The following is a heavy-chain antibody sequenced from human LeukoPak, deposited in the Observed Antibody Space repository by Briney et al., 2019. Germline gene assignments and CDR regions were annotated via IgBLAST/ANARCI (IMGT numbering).Heavy chain of an antibody. CDR2: IKQDGSEK. V-gene: IGHV3-7*05. CDR1: GFTLSNYW. Sequence: PGGSLRLSCAASGFTLSNYWMTCVRQAPGKGLEGVANIKQDGSEKYYVDSVKGRFTISRDNAKNSLYLQMNSLRAEDTAVYYCARAWGIVGGTSDYWGQGTLVTVSS. J-gene: IGHJ4*02. D-gene: IGHD1-26*01. CDR3: ARAWGIVGGTSDY.